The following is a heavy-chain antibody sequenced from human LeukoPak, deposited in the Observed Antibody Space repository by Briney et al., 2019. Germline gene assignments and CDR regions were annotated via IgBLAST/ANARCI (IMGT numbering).Heavy chain of an antibody. V-gene: IGHV3-30*02. CDR3: ARDKPGSIRYFDWLLPYYYGMDV. J-gene: IGHJ6*02. D-gene: IGHD3-9*01. CDR2: IWYDGSKT. CDR1: GFTFSSHG. Sequence: GGSLRLSCAASGFTFSSHGMHWVRQAPGKGLDWVTTIWYDGSKTYYADSVKGRFSISRDDSKNTLYLQMNSLRAEDTAVYYCARDKPGSIRYFDWLLPYYYGMDVWGQGTTVTVSS.